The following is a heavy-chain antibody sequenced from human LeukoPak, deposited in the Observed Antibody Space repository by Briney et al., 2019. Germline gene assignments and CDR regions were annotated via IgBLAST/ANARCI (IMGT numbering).Heavy chain of an antibody. CDR1: GFTFSSYW. CDR2: INQGGSEK. Sequence: GRSLRLSCAASGFTFSSYWMSWLRQAPGKRLEWVGNINQGGSEKNYVDSVKGRFTLSRDNAKNSLDLQMNSLRADDTAVYYCARDVSGGRGATEYWGQGTLVTVSS. V-gene: IGHV3-7*03. J-gene: IGHJ4*02. CDR3: ARDVSGGRGATEY. D-gene: IGHD1-26*01.